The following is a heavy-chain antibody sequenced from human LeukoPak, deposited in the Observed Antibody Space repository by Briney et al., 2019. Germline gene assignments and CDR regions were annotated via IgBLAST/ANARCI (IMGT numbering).Heavy chain of an antibody. Sequence: GGSLWLSCAASGFTFSNAWMSWVRQAPGKGLEWVGRIKSKTDGGTTDYAAPVKGRFTISRDDSKNTLYLQMNSLETEDTAVYYCTTGLLTGGYFDYWGQGTLVTVSS. CDR2: IKSKTDGGTT. D-gene: IGHD3-10*01. J-gene: IGHJ4*03. CDR1: GFTFSNAW. V-gene: IGHV3-15*01. CDR3: TTGLLTGGYFDY.